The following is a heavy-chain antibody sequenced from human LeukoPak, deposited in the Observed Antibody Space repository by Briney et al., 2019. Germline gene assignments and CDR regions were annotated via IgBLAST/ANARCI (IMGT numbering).Heavy chain of an antibody. D-gene: IGHD3-22*01. J-gene: IGHJ4*02. Sequence: PSETLSLTCTVSGGSISSGSYYWSWIRQPAGKGLEWIGRIYTSGGTNYNPSLKSRVTISVDTSKNQFSLKLSSVTAADTAVYYCARGPSPDYYDSSGYYYFDYWGQGTLVTVSS. CDR1: GGSISSGSYY. CDR2: IYTSGGT. CDR3: ARGPSPDYYDSSGYYYFDY. V-gene: IGHV4-61*02.